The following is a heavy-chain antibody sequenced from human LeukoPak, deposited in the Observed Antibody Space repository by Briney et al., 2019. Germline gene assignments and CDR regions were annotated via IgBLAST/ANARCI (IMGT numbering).Heavy chain of an antibody. Sequence: PSETLSLTCTVSGGSISSRSYCWSWIPQPAGEGLEWIGNCSISGSTNYNSSLKSRVTISVDTSKNQFSLKLSSVTAADTAVYYCARLRVARRSYGLEILLDYWGQGTLVTVSS. CDR2: CSISGST. CDR1: GGSISSRSYC. D-gene: IGHD5-18*01. J-gene: IGHJ4*02. V-gene: IGHV4-61*09. CDR3: ARLRVARRSYGLEILLDY.